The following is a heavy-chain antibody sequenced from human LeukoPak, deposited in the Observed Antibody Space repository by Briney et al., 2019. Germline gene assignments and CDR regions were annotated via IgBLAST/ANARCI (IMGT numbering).Heavy chain of an antibody. D-gene: IGHD2-21*01. CDR1: GFTFSSYA. V-gene: IGHV3-21*01. J-gene: IGHJ4*02. CDR3: ARDRTLIPYDY. CDR2: ISSSSSYI. Sequence: GGSLRLSCAASGFTFSSYAMSWVRQAPGKGLEWVSSISSSSSYIYYADSVKGRFTISRDNAKNSLYLQMNSLRAEDTAVYYCARDRTLIPYDYWGQGTLVTVSS.